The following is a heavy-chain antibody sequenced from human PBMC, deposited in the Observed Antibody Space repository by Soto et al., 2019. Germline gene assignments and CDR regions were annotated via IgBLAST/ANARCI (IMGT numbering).Heavy chain of an antibody. Sequence: QVQLVESGGSVVQPGGSRRLSCAASGCSFSYYGLHWVRQAPGKGLEWLALITHDGYNRYYADSVKGRFTISRDNSKNTIFLQMNSLKSEDTAGYYCAKGGSFDIWGQGTPVTVSS. V-gene: IGHV3-30*18. D-gene: IGHD6-6*01. J-gene: IGHJ4*02. CDR2: ITHDGYNR. CDR3: AKGGSFDI. CDR1: GCSFSYYG.